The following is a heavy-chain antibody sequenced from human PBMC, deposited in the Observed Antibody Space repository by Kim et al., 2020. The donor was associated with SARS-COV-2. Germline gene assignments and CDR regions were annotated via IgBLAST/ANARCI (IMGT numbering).Heavy chain of an antibody. CDR3: ARGSRRDAYTGDY. CDR2: ISSSCSYI. CDR1: GFTFSNYS. D-gene: IGHD2-2*01. Sequence: GGSLRLSCAASGFTFSNYSMNWVRQAPGKGLEWVASISSSCSYIYYADSVKGRFTISRDNAKSSLFLQMNSLRADDTAVYYCARGSRRDAYTGDYWGQGTLVTVSS. V-gene: IGHV3-21*01. J-gene: IGHJ4*02.